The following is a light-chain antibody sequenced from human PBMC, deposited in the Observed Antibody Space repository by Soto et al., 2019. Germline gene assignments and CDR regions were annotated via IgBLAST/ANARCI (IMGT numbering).Light chain of an antibody. CDR3: SSYEGTKNVI. Sequence: QSALTQPPSASGSPGQSVTISCTGTSSDVGDYDYVSWYQQHPGKAPQLIIYEVTKRPSGVPDRFSGSTSGNTASLTVSRLQAEDEGDYYCSSYEGTKNVIFGGGTKLTVL. CDR2: EVT. CDR1: SSDVGDYDY. V-gene: IGLV2-8*01. J-gene: IGLJ2*01.